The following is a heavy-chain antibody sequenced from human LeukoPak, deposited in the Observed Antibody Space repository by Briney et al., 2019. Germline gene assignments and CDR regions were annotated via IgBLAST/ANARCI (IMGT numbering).Heavy chain of an antibody. V-gene: IGHV1-69*06. CDR1: GGTFSSYA. J-gene: IGHJ5*02. CDR2: IIPIFGTA. CDR3: ARDSLGVDGSYGYYLTFNRFDP. D-gene: IGHD5-18*01. Sequence: SVKVSCKASGGTFSSYAISWVRQAPGQGLEWMGGIIPIFGTANYAQKFQGRVTITADKSTSTAYMELSSLRSEDTAVYYCARDSLGVDGSYGYYLTFNRFDPWGQGTLVTVSS.